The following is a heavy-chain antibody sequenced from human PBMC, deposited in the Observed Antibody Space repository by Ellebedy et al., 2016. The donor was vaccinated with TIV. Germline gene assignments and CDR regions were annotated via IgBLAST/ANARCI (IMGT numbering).Heavy chain of an antibody. J-gene: IGHJ4*02. D-gene: IGHD3-10*01. Sequence: PGGSLRLSCAASGFTFNHYAMSWVRQAQGKGLEWVSAISGNGFNTYYADSVRGRFTISRDNFQNTLFLQMNSLRAEDTAVYYCAKEIPDYYGSGSISPPGYWGQGTLVTVSS. CDR2: ISGNGFNT. V-gene: IGHV3-23*01. CDR3: AKEIPDYYGSGSISPPGY. CDR1: GFTFNHYA.